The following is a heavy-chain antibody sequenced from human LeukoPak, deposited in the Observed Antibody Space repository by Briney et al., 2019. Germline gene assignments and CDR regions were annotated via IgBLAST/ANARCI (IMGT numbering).Heavy chain of an antibody. D-gene: IGHD3-22*01. V-gene: IGHV4-61*02. Sequence: PSETLSLTCTVSGGSISSGSYYWSWIRQPAGKGLEWIGRIYTSGSTNYNPSLKSRVTISVDTSKNQFSLKLSSVTAADTAVYYCAREWLLQSTFDYWGQGTLVTVSS. J-gene: IGHJ4*02. CDR1: GGSISSGSYY. CDR3: AREWLLQSTFDY. CDR2: IYTSGST.